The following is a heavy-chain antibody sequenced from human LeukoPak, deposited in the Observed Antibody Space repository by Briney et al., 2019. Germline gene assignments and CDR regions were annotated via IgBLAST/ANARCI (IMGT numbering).Heavy chain of an antibody. CDR3: ARDYYDSSFDAFDI. D-gene: IGHD3-22*01. CDR2: ISYDGSNK. CDR1: GFTFSSYA. Sequence: GGPLRLSCAASGFTFSSYAMHWVRQAPGKGLEWVAVISYDGSNKYYADSVKGRFTISRDNSKNTLYLQMNSLRAEDTAVYYCARDYYDSSFDAFDIWGQGTMVTVSS. J-gene: IGHJ3*02. V-gene: IGHV3-30-3*01.